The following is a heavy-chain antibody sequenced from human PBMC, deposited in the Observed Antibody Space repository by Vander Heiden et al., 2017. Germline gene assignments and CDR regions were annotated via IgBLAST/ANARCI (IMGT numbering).Heavy chain of an antibody. Sequence: QVQLVQSGAEVKKPGSSVKVSCKASGGTFSSSAISWVRQAPGQGLEWMGGIIPIFGTANYAQKFQGRVTITADESTSTAYMELSSLRSEDTAVYYCASPLPLDYGGNSGHDYYGMDVWGQGTTVTVSS. CDR2: IIPIFGTA. CDR3: ASPLPLDYGGNSGHDYYGMDV. D-gene: IGHD4-17*01. CDR1: GGTFSSSA. V-gene: IGHV1-69*01. J-gene: IGHJ6*02.